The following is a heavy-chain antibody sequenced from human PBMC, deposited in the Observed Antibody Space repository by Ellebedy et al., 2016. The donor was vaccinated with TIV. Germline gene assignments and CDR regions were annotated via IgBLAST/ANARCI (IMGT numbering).Heavy chain of an antibody. J-gene: IGHJ4*02. CDR2: ISGSGGST. CDR3: AKDRGLIPGTTFFDY. Sequence: GESLKISCAASGFTFSSYAMSWVRQAPGKGLEWVSAISGSGGSTYYADSVKGRFTISRDNSKNTLYLQVNSLRAEDTAVYYCAKDRGLIPGTTFFDYWGQGTLVTVSS. V-gene: IGHV3-23*01. CDR1: GFTFSSYA. D-gene: IGHD1-7*01.